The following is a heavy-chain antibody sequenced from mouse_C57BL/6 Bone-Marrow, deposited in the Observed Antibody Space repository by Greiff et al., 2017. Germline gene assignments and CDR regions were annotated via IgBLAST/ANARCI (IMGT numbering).Heavy chain of an antibody. J-gene: IGHJ1*03. V-gene: IGHV1-9*01. CDR2: ILPGSGST. CDR3: ARGVWYFDV. CDR1: GYTFTGYW. Sequence: LVESGAELMKPGASVKLSCKATGYTFTGYWIEWVKQRPGHGLEWIGEILPGSGSTNYTEKFKGKATFTADTSSNTAYMQLSSLTTEDSASYYCARGVWYFDVWGTGTTVTVSS.